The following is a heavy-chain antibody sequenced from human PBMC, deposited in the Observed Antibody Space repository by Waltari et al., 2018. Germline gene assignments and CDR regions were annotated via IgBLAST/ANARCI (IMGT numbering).Heavy chain of an antibody. Sequence: QVQLQESGPGLVKPSQTLSLTCTVSGGSISSGSYYWSWIRQPAGKGLEWIGRNYTSGSTNDTPALKSRVTISVDTSKNQFSLKLSSVTAADTAVYYCARLPSPTVTYYFDYWGQGTLVTVSS. D-gene: IGHD4-17*01. J-gene: IGHJ4*02. CDR3: ARLPSPTVTYYFDY. V-gene: IGHV4-61*02. CDR1: GGSISSGSYY. CDR2: NYTSGST.